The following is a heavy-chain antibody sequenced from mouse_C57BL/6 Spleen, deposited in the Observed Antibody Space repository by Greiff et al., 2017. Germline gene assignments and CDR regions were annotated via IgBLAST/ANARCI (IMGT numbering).Heavy chain of an antibody. CDR1: GYAFTNYL. CDR3: ARGRYYGNYDYFDY. CDR2: INPGSGGT. Sequence: VQLQQSGAELVRPGTSVKVSCKASGYAFTNYLIEWVKQRPGQGLEWIGVINPGSGGTNYNEKFKGKATLTADKSSSTAYMQLSSLTSEDSAVYFCARGRYYGNYDYFDYWGQGTTLTVSS. D-gene: IGHD2-1*01. J-gene: IGHJ2*01. V-gene: IGHV1-54*01.